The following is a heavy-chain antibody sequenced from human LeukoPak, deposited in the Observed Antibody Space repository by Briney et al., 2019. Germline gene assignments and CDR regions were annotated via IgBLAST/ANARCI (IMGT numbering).Heavy chain of an antibody. Sequence: SETLSLTCTVSGGSISSYYWSWIRQPPGKGLEWIGYIYYSGSTNYNPSLKSRVTMSVDTSKNQFSLKLSSVTAADTAVYYCATRSGPYRRDAFDIWGQGTMVTVSS. J-gene: IGHJ3*02. D-gene: IGHD3-10*01. CDR3: ATRSGPYRRDAFDI. CDR2: IYYSGST. V-gene: IGHV4-59*12. CDR1: GGSISSYY.